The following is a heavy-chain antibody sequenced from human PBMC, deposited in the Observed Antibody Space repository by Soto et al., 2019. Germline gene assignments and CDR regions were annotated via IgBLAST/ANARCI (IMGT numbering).Heavy chain of an antibody. J-gene: IGHJ6*02. Sequence: QVQLVQSGAEVKKPGSSVKVSCKASGGTFSSYTISWVRQAPGQGLEWMGRIIPILGIANYVQKFQGRVTITADKSTSTAYMELSSLRSEDTAVYYCAIAVAGTHGMDVWGQGTTVTVSS. V-gene: IGHV1-69*02. CDR2: IIPILGIA. D-gene: IGHD6-19*01. CDR3: AIAVAGTHGMDV. CDR1: GGTFSSYT.